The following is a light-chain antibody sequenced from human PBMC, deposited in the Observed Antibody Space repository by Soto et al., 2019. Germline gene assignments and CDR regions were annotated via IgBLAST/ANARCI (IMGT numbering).Light chain of an antibody. CDR2: EVS. Sequence: QSVLTQPASVSGSPGQSITISCTGTSSDVGSYNLVSWYQQNPGKAPKLMIYEVSKRPSGVSNRFSGSKSGNTASLTISGLQAEDEADYYCCSYAGSRWVFGGGTKLTVL. CDR3: CSYAGSRWV. J-gene: IGLJ3*02. V-gene: IGLV2-23*02. CDR1: SSDVGSYNL.